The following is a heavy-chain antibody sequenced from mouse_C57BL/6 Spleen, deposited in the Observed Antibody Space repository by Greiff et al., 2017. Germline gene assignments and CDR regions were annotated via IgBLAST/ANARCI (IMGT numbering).Heavy chain of an antibody. J-gene: IGHJ3*01. CDR3: AREGGNYDSAWFAH. CDR2: INPSSGYT. CDR1: GYTFTSYW. V-gene: IGHV1-7*01. D-gene: IGHD2-1*01. Sequence: QVQLQQSGAELAKPGASVKLSCKASGYTFTSYWMHWVKQRPGQGLEWIGYINPSSGYTKYNQKFKDKATLTADKSSSPAYMPLSSLKYEDSEVYYCAREGGNYDSAWFAHWGQGTLVTGSA.